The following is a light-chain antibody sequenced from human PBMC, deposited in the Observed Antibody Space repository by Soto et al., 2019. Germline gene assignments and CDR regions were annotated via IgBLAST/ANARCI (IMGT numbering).Light chain of an antibody. J-gene: IGKJ2*01. CDR2: AAS. Sequence: EIVMTQSPATLSVSPGERATLSCRASQSVNNNLAWYQQNPGQAPRLLIYAASTRATGVPARFSGSGSGTEXTXXXXXLQSEDCAXYYCQHYYGWVKTFGQGTKLEIK. V-gene: IGKV3-15*01. CDR3: QHYYGWVKT. CDR1: QSVNNN.